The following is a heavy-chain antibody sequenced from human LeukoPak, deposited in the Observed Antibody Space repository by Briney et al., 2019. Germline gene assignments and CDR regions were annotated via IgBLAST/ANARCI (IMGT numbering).Heavy chain of an antibody. J-gene: IGHJ4*02. V-gene: IGHV1-58*01. Sequence: SVKVSCKASGFTFTSSAVQWVRQARGQRLEWIGWIVVGSGNTNYAQKFQERVTITRDMSTSTAYMELSSLRSEDTAVYYCAIGDGLGELSSSFDHWGQGTLVTVSS. CDR2: IVVGSGNT. CDR1: GFTFTSSA. D-gene: IGHD3-16*02. CDR3: AIGDGLGELSSSFDH.